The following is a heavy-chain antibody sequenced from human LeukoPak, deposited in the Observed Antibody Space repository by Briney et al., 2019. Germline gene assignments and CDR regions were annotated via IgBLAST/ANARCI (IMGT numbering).Heavy chain of an antibody. CDR2: IFHTGST. CDR1: GDSISSGAYS. CDR3: ARELSFANAPGSWLDP. D-gene: IGHD3-16*02. J-gene: IGHJ5*02. V-gene: IGHV4-30-2*01. Sequence: SETLSLTCVVSGDSISSGAYSWSWIRQPPGKGLEWIGYIFHTGSTFYNPSLKSRVTISVDNSKNQFSLRLSSVTAADTAVYYCARELSFANAPGSWLDPWGQGTLVTVSS.